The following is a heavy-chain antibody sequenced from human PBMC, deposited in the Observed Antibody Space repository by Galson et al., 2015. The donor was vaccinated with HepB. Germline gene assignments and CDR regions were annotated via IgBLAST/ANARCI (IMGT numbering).Heavy chain of an antibody. CDR2: VSPYNGDT. CDR3: ARGAMTNYYFDY. Sequence: SVKVSCKASGYTFNNHFIIWVRQAPGQGLEWMGWVSPYNGDTKYLQKFQDRVTMTTDTSTTTAYIELRSLTSDDTAVYYCARGAMTNYYFDYWGQGTLVTVSS. D-gene: IGHD2-8*01. CDR1: GYTFNNHF. J-gene: IGHJ4*02. V-gene: IGHV1-18*01.